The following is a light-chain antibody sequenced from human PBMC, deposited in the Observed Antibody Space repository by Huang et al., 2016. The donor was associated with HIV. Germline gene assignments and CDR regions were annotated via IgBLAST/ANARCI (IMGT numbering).Light chain of an antibody. CDR2: GVS. CDR1: QSVSSGY. CDR3: QQYDSSPGT. Sequence: EIVLTQSPGTLSRSPGARATSSCRASQSVSSGYLAWYQKRPGQAHRLLIFGVSTRAIGIPDRFSGSGSVTDFTLTISRLEPEDFAVYYCQQYDSSPGTFGQGTKVEIK. V-gene: IGKV3-20*01. J-gene: IGKJ1*01.